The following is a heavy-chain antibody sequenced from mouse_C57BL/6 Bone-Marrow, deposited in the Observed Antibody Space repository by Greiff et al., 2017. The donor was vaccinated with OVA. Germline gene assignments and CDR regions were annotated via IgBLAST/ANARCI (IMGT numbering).Heavy chain of an antibody. D-gene: IGHD4-1*01. V-gene: IGHV1-55*01. CDR2: IYPGSGST. J-gene: IGHJ2*01. CDR3: ARTGKLGPGNLFDY. Sequence: VQLQQSGAELVKPGASVKMSCKASGYTFTSYWITWVKQRPGQGLEWIGDIYPGSGSTNYNEKFKSKATLTVDTSSSTAYMQLSSLTSEDSAVYYCARTGKLGPGNLFDYWGQGTTLTVSS. CDR1: GYTFTSYW.